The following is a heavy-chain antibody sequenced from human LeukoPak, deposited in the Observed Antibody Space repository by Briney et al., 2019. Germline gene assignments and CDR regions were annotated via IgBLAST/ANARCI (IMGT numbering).Heavy chain of an antibody. CDR1: GYSISSGYY. CDR3: ARVVAETAYPDP. D-gene: IGHD2-15*01. J-gene: IGHJ5*02. V-gene: IGHV4-38-2*02. CDR2: IYHSGST. Sequence: SETLSLTCTVSGYSISSGYYWGWIRPPPGKGREWIGSIYHSGSTYYNPSLKSRVTISVDTSKNQFSLKLSSVTAADTAVYYCARVVAETAYPDPWGQGTLVTVSS.